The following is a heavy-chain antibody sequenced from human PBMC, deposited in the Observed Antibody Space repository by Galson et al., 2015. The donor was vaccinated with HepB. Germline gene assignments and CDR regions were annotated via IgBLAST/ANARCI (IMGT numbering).Heavy chain of an antibody. CDR2: ISSSSSYI. CDR3: ARQHASGWTFDY. J-gene: IGHJ4*02. CDR1: GFTFSSYS. D-gene: IGHD6-19*01. V-gene: IGHV3-21*01. Sequence: SLRLSCAASGFTFSSYSMNWVRQAPGKGLEWVSSISSSSSYIYYADSVKGRFTISRDNAKNSLYLQMNSLRAEDTAVYYCARQHASGWTFDYWGQGTLVTVSS.